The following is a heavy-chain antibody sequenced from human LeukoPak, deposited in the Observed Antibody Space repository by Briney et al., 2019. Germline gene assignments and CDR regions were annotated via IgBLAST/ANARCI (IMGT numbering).Heavy chain of an antibody. CDR2: MNPNSGNT. Sequence: GASVKVSCKASGYTFTSYDINWVRQATGQGLEWMGWMNPNSGNTGYAQKFQGRVTITRNTSISTAYMELSSLRSEDTAVYYCARATRKIVGATRYYYYYMDVWGKGTTVTVSS. CDR1: GYTFTSYD. V-gene: IGHV1-8*03. D-gene: IGHD1-26*01. CDR3: ARATRKIVGATRYYYYYMDV. J-gene: IGHJ6*03.